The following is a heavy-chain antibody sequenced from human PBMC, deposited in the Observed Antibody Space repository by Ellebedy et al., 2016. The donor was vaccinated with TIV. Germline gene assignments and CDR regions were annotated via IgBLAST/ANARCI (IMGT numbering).Heavy chain of an antibody. CDR1: GFAFSTFG. J-gene: IGHJ3*01. D-gene: IGHD1-26*01. Sequence: GGSLRLXXAASGFAFSTFGMGWVRQAPGKGLEWVSVIRAGSDTTLYEISVKGRFTIARDNSRNTLNLQMGSLRADDTAVYYCVKGLRVGAADAFDVWGQGTLVTVSS. V-gene: IGHV3-23*01. CDR2: IRAGSDTT. CDR3: VKGLRVGAADAFDV.